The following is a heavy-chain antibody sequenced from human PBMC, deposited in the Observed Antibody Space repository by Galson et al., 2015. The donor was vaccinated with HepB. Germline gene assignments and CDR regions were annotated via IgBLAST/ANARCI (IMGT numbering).Heavy chain of an antibody. CDR1: GVTLSKYW. Sequence: SLRLSCAASGVTLSKYWVHWVRQVPGKGLVWVARINEDGRSRAYADSVRGRFTISRDNAKNMLYLEMNSLRAEDTAVYYCAKDHGGPNDYWGQGTLVTVSS. CDR2: INEDGRSR. J-gene: IGHJ4*02. D-gene: IGHD5-24*01. V-gene: IGHV3-74*01. CDR3: AKDHGGPNDY.